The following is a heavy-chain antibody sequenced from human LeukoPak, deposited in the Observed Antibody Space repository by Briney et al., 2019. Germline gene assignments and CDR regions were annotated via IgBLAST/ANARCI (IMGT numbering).Heavy chain of an antibody. V-gene: IGHV4-31*03. CDR3: ARTAGWSYGFDY. D-gene: IGHD5-18*01. J-gene: IGHJ4*02. Sequence: SQTLSLTCTVSGGSISTGGYYWTWIRQHPGKGLEWLGYIYNSGTTYYNPSLESRVTISGDTSKKQFPLKLNSVTAADTAVYYCARTAGWSYGFDYWGQGTLVTVSS. CDR2: IYNSGTT. CDR1: GGSISTGGYY.